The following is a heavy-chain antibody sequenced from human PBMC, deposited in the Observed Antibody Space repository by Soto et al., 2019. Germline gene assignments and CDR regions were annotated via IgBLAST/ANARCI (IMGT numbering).Heavy chain of an antibody. J-gene: IGHJ4*02. CDR1: GFTFGNFA. D-gene: IGHD3-16*01. V-gene: IGHV3-23*01. CDR2: MSSASSTT. CDR3: AKNKERKLPMIIDY. Sequence: EVQVIESGGGLVQPGGSLRLSCATSGFTFGNFAMSWVRQAPGRGLEWVSGMSSASSTTYYGDSVKGRFTISRDTSKNTLYLQMNSLRAEDTAVYYCAKNKERKLPMIIDYWGQGTLVTVSS.